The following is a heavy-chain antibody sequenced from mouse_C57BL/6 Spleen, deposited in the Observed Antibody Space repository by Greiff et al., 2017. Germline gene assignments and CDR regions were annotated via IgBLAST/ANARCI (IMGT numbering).Heavy chain of an antibody. CDR3: ARDEDGYYAMDY. J-gene: IGHJ4*01. D-gene: IGHD2-3*01. Sequence: VQLKESGGGLVKPGGSLKLSCAASGFTFSSYAMSWVRQTPEKRLEWVATISDGGSYTYYPDNVKGRFTISRDNAKNNLYLQMSHLKSEDTAMYYCARDEDGYYAMDYWGQGTSVTVSS. CDR1: GFTFSSYA. V-gene: IGHV5-4*01. CDR2: ISDGGSYT.